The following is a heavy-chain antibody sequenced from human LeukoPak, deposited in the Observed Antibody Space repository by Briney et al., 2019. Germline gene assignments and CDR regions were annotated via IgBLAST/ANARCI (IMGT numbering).Heavy chain of an antibody. D-gene: IGHD4-17*01. J-gene: IGHJ4*02. CDR3: ARDRLHYGEYEKTFDY. Sequence: PGGSLRLSCAASGFTFSSYSMNWARQAPAKGLEWVSYISHSSRTIYYADSVKGRFTISRDNAKNSLYLQMNSLRAEGSAVYYCARDRLHYGEYEKTFDYWGQGTLVTVSS. CDR1: GFTFSSYS. V-gene: IGHV3-48*01. CDR2: ISHSSRTI.